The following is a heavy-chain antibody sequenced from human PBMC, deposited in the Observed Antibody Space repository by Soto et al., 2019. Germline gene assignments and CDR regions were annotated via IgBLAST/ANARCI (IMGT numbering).Heavy chain of an antibody. CDR3: VKINSNWYVDD. D-gene: IGHD6-13*01. V-gene: IGHV3-64D*06. CDR2: ISTNGRTA. Sequence: PGGSLRLSCAASGFTFSNYAMHWVRQAPGKGLEYVSAISTNGRTAYYADSVKGRFTISRDNSKNTLSLQMSSLRAGGTAVYYCVKINSNWYVDDWSQGTLVTVSS. CDR1: GFTFSNYA. J-gene: IGHJ4*02.